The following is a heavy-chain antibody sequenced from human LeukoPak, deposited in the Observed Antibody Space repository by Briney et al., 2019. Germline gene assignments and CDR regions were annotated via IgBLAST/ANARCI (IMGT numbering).Heavy chain of an antibody. J-gene: IGHJ3*02. CDR1: GFTFDDYG. V-gene: IGHV3-20*04. D-gene: IGHD3-22*01. Sequence: GGSLRLSCAASGFTFDDYGLSWVRQAPGKGLEGVSGINWNGGSTGYADSVKGRFTISRDNAKNSLYLQMNSLRAEDTALYYCARAAYDSSEPHLRAFDIWGQGTMVTVSS. CDR3: ARAAYDSSEPHLRAFDI. CDR2: INWNGGST.